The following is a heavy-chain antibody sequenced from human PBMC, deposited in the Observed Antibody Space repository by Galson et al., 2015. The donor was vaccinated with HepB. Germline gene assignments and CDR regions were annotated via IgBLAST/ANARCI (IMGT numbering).Heavy chain of an antibody. Sequence: SVKVSCKVSGYTLTELSMHWVRQAPGKGLEWMGGFDPEDGETIYAQKFQGRVTMTEDTSTDTAYMELSSLRSEDTAVYYCATVQQDCSSTSCYTFDYWGQGTLVTVSS. CDR1: GYTLTELS. J-gene: IGHJ4*02. V-gene: IGHV1-24*01. D-gene: IGHD2-2*02. CDR3: ATVQQDCSSTSCYTFDY. CDR2: FDPEDGET.